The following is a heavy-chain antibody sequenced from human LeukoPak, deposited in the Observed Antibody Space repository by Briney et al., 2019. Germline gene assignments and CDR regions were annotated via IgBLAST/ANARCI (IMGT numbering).Heavy chain of an antibody. Sequence: QAGGSLRLSCVASGFTVSSYAMSWVRQAPGKVLEWVSTISGSGDTTYYADSVKGRFTISRDNSKNSLYLQMNSLRVEDTALYYCAKLVGGLPFDLWGQGTVVTVSS. V-gene: IGHV3-23*01. J-gene: IGHJ3*01. CDR3: AKLVGGLPFDL. CDR1: GFTVSSYA. CDR2: ISGSGDTT. D-gene: IGHD1-26*01.